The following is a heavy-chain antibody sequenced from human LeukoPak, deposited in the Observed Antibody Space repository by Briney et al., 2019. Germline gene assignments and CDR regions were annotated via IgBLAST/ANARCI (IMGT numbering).Heavy chain of an antibody. D-gene: IGHD2-2*01. CDR3: ARGGCSSTACPPPGFDY. V-gene: IGHV4-59*01. CDR1: GDSISSYY. Sequence: XXVXGDSISSYYWXWIRQPPGKGLEWIGYIYNSGTTNYNPSLTSRLTISVDKTKNKFSLKLSSVTAADTAVYYCARGGCSSTACPPPGFDYWGQGTLVTVSS. J-gene: IGHJ4*02. CDR2: IYNSGTT.